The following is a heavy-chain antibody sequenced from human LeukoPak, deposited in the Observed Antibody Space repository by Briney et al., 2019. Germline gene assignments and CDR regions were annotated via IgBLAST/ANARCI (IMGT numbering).Heavy chain of an antibody. J-gene: IGHJ6*02. CDR3: AKEVLRYYYYYGMDV. V-gene: IGHV3-30*18. D-gene: IGHD3-3*01. CDR1: GFTFSSYG. Sequence: GGSLRLSCAASGFTFSSYGMPWVRQAPGKGLEWVAVISYDGNNKYYADSVKGRFTISRDNSKNTLYLQTNSLRAEDTAVYYCAKEVLRYYYYYGMDVWGQGTTVTVSS. CDR2: ISYDGNNK.